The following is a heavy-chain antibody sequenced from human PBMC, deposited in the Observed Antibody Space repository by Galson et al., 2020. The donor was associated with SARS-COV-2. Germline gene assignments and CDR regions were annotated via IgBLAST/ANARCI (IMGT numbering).Heavy chain of an antibody. V-gene: IGHV3-30*04. CDR2: ISYDGTTI. J-gene: IGHJ4*02. CDR3: ARETDDGSSWYDY. Sequence: QLGESLKISCAASGFTFSSSAMHWVRQAPGKGLEWVAIISYDGTTIYKSDSVKGRFTISRDISKNILYLQMNRLRPEDTGVYYCARETDDGSSWYDYWGQGTLVTVSP. D-gene: IGHD3-22*01. CDR1: GFTFSSSA.